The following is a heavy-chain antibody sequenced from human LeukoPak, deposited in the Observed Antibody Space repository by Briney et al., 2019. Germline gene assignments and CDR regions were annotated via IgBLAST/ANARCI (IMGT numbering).Heavy chain of an antibody. Sequence: PGGSLRLSCAASGFSFSVYEMHWVRQAPGKGLEWISDISYSGTTTYYADSVKGRFTISRDNAKNSLYLQMNSLRAEDTAVYYCTPLTVASNFDYWRQGTLVTVSS. CDR2: ISYSGTTT. J-gene: IGHJ4*02. D-gene: IGHD6-19*01. V-gene: IGHV3-48*03. CDR3: TPLTVASNFDY. CDR1: GFSFSVYE.